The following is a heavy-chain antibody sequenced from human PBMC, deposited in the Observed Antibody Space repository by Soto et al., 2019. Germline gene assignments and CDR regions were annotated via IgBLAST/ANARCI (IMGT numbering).Heavy chain of an antibody. Sequence: LRLSCAASGFTFSSYWMLWVRQAPGKGLVWVSRINSDGSSTSYADSVKGRFTISRDNAKNTLYLQMNSLRAEDTAVYYCARLYSDYDILTGPLDYGMDVWGQGTTVTVSS. CDR1: GFTFSSYW. J-gene: IGHJ6*02. CDR3: ARLYSDYDILTGPLDYGMDV. D-gene: IGHD3-9*01. V-gene: IGHV3-74*01. CDR2: INSDGSST.